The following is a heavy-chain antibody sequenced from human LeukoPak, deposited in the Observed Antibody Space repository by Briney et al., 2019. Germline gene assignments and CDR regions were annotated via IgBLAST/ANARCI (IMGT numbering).Heavy chain of an antibody. CDR3: ARQIAAAGTYFDY. CDR2: INPNSGGT. Sequence: ASVKVSCKASGYTFSGYYMHWVRQAPGQGLEWMGWINPNSGGTIYVEKFQGRVTMTRDMSISTDYMELSSLRSDDTAVYYCARQIAAAGTYFDYWGQGTLVTVSS. J-gene: IGHJ4*02. V-gene: IGHV1-2*02. D-gene: IGHD6-13*01. CDR1: GYTFSGYY.